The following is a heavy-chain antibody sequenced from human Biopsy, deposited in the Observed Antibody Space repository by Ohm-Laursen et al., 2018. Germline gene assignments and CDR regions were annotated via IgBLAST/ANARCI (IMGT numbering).Heavy chain of an antibody. CDR1: GFTFGHYA. Sequence: RSLRLSCAASGFTFGHYAMHWVRQAPGKGLEWISLIWYDGTNEDYADSVKGRFTISRDNSENTLYLQINTLTLEDTAFYYCARGLSSGWYGYFDVWGRGTLVTVSS. J-gene: IGHJ2*01. D-gene: IGHD6-19*01. CDR2: IWYDGTNE. CDR3: ARGLSSGWYGYFDV. V-gene: IGHV3-33*04.